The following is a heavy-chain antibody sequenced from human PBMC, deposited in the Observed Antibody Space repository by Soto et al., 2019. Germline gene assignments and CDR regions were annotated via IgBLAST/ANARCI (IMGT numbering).Heavy chain of an antibody. D-gene: IGHD3-16*01. CDR3: ARDLAGASGGEYCEY. V-gene: IGHV3-72*01. CDR2: IRHKARGYTT. J-gene: IGHJ4*02. Sequence: EVRLVESGGGLVQPGGSLRLSCEVSGFTFSDHYMDWVRQAPGKGLEWVGRIRHKARGYTTEYAASVMGRFTVSRDDSKDARLLQMNSRRTEDTAVYCGARDLAGASGGEYCEYWGQGTLVTVSS. CDR1: GFTFSDHY.